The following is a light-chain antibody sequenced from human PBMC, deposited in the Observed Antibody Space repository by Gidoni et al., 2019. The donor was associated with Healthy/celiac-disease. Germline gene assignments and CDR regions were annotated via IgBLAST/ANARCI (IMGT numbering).Light chain of an antibody. CDR2: AAS. CDR3: QQSYSTPPYT. Sequence: TQMTQSPSSLSASVGDRVTITCRASQSISSYLNWYQQKPGKAPELLIYAASSLQSGVPSRFSGSGSGTDFTLTISSLQPEDFATYYCQQSYSTPPYTFGQGTKLEIK. J-gene: IGKJ2*01. CDR1: QSISSY. V-gene: IGKV1-39*01.